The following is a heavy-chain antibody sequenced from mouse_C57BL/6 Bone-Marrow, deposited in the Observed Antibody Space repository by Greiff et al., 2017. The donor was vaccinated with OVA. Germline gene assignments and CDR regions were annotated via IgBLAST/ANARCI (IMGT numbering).Heavy chain of an antibody. CDR1: GYTFTSYW. CDR2: IDPSDSYT. CDR3: ARESYGSSSYYAMDY. J-gene: IGHJ4*01. D-gene: IGHD1-1*01. V-gene: IGHV1-69*01. Sequence: QVQLQQPGAELVMPGASVKLSCKASGYTFTSYWMHWVKQRPGQGLEWIGEIDPSDSYTNYNQTFKGKSTLPVYKSSCSAYVQRSSLTSEDSAVYYCARESYGSSSYYAMDYWGQGNAVTVSS.